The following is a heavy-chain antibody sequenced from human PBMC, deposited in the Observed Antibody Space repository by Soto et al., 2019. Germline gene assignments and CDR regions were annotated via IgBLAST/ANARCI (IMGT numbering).Heavy chain of an antibody. CDR3: ARTITDSSGPSDY. CDR1: GGSVSSGSYY. J-gene: IGHJ4*02. CDR2: IYYSGST. Sequence: SETLSLTCTVSGGSVSSGSYYWSWIRQPPGKGLEWIGYIYYSGSTNYNPSLKSRVTISVDTSKNQFSLKLSSVTAADTAVYYCARTITDSSGPSDYWGQGTLVTVSS. D-gene: IGHD6-19*01. V-gene: IGHV4-61*01.